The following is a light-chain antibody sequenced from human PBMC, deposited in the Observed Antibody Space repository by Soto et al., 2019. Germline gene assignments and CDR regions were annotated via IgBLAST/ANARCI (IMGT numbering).Light chain of an antibody. CDR1: QSVGRD. J-gene: IGKJ1*01. Sequence: EIVMTQFPATLSLSPGERATLSCRASQSVGRDLAWYQQKLGQAPRLLIYDSSTRATAIPARFSGSGSGTEFTLTISSLQSEDFAVYYCQQSNDWPWTFGQGTKVEIK. CDR2: DSS. V-gene: IGKV3-15*01. CDR3: QQSNDWPWT.